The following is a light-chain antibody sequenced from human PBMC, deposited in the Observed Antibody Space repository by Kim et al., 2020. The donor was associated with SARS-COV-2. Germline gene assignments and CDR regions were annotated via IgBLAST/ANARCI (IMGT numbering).Light chain of an antibody. Sequence: ELASISCTSSQRLRQANAMVYLDWYGKKPGQTRRLLISVTASRASGVPDRFRGSGSGTDFTLEISSVETEDVGIYWCMQALQTPYTFGQGTKLEI. V-gene: IGKV2-28*01. CDR3: MQALQTPYT. CDR2: VTA. CDR1: QRLRQANAMVY. J-gene: IGKJ2*01.